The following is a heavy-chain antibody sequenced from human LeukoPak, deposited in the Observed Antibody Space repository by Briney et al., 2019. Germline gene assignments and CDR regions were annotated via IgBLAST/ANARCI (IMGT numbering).Heavy chain of an antibody. CDR2: IKSDGRT. CDR3: ARAPSEIGGYYPEYFRH. V-gene: IGHV3-74*01. J-gene: IGHJ1*01. Sequence: GGSLRLSCAASGFTLSSYWMHWVRQAPGKGLVWVSRIKSDGRTNYADSVKGRFTISRDNAKNTVSLQMNSLRAEDTGVYYCARAPSEIGGYYPEYFRHWGQGTLVIVPS. D-gene: IGHD3-22*01. CDR1: GFTLSSYW.